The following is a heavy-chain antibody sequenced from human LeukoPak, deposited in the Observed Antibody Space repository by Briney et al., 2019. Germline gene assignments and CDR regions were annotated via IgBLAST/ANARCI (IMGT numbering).Heavy chain of an antibody. D-gene: IGHD3-3*01. CDR3: ARRHYDFWSGYWVWFDP. CDR2: IYHSGST. CDR1: GYSISSGYY. J-gene: IGHJ5*02. V-gene: IGHV4-38-2*02. Sequence: PSETLSLTCTVSGYSISSGYYWGWIRQPPGKGLEWIGSIYHSGSTYYNPSLKSRVTISVDTSKNQFSLKLSSVTAADTAVYYCARRHYDFWSGYWVWFDPWGQGTLVTVSS.